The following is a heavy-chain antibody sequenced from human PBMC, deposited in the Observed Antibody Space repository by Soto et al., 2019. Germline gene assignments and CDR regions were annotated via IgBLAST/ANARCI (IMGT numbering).Heavy chain of an antibody. J-gene: IGHJ6*02. CDR1: GVTFNSYA. CDR3: AREFGNSSGSSPYYYYYGMDV. V-gene: IGHV3-30-3*01. Sequence: GWSLRLSCASSGVTFNSYAMHWFRQAPSKGLEWVSVISYDGSNKYYADSVKGRFTISRDNSKNTLYLQMNSLRAEDTAVYYCAREFGNSSGSSPYYYYYGMDVWGQGTTVTVSS. D-gene: IGHD3-22*01. CDR2: ISYDGSNK.